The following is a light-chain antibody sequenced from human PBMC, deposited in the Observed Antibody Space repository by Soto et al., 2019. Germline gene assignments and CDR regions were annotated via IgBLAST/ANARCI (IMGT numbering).Light chain of an antibody. CDR2: GAS. CDR3: QQYNNWPPAT. V-gene: IGKV3-15*01. Sequence: EIILTQSPASLSVSPGERATLSCRASQSVNNNLAWYQQKRGQAPRLLIYGASTRATGIPGRFSGSGSGTEFTLTITSLHFEDFSVYFCQQYNNWPPATFGQGTKLEIK. CDR1: QSVNNN. J-gene: IGKJ2*01.